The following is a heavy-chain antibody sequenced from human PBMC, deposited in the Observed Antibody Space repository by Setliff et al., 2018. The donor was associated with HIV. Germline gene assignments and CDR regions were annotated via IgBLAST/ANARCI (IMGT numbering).Heavy chain of an antibody. D-gene: IGHD3-22*01. V-gene: IGHV3-11*04. CDR3: AKLSHSHDSNGFTVDY. CDR2: ISSSGSTI. J-gene: IGHJ4*02. Sequence: GGSLRLSCAASGFTFSDHYMDWVRQAPGKGLEWVSYISSSGSTIYYADSVEGRFTISRDNAKNSLYLQMNSLRAEDTAVYYCAKLSHSHDSNGFTVDYWGRGTLVTVSS. CDR1: GFTFSDHY.